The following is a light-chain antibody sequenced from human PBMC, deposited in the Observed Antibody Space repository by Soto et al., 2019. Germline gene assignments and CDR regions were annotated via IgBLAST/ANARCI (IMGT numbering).Light chain of an antibody. Sequence: QSALTQPPSASGSPGQSVTISCTGTSSDVGGYNYVSWYQQHPGKAPKLMISEVSNRPSGVPDRFSGSKSGNTAYLTVSGLQAEDEADYYCSSFAGNNTLVFGGGTKLTVL. CDR3: SSFAGNNTLV. V-gene: IGLV2-8*01. CDR1: SSDVGGYNY. J-gene: IGLJ2*01. CDR2: EVS.